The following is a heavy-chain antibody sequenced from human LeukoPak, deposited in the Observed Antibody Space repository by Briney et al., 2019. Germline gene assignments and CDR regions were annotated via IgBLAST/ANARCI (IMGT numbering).Heavy chain of an antibody. D-gene: IGHD6-19*01. CDR1: GGSISSYY. CDR3: ARNGYGGGWP. V-gene: IGHV4-59*01. J-gene: IGHJ5*02. CDR2: IYYGGST. Sequence: SETLSLTCTVSGGSISSYYWSWIRQPPGKGLEWIGYIYYGGSTNYNPSLQSRVTISVDTYKNQFSLKLSSVTAADTAVYYCARNGYGGGWPWGQGTLVTVSS.